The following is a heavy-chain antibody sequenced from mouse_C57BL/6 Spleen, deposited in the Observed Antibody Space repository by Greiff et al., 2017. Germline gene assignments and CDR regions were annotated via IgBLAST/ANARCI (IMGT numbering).Heavy chain of an antibody. J-gene: IGHJ2*01. V-gene: IGHV1-18*01. CDR3: ARALYDCFDY. D-gene: IGHD2-3*01. Sequence: EVQLVESGPELVKPGASVKIPCKASGYTFTDYNMDWVKQSHGKSLEWIGDINPNNGGTIYNQKFKGKATLTVDKSSSTAYMELRSLTSEDSAVYYCARALYDCFDYWGQGTTLTVSS. CDR2: INPNNGGT. CDR1: GYTFTDYN.